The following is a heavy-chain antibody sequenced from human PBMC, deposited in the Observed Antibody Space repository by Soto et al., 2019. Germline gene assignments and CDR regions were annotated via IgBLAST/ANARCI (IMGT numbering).Heavy chain of an antibody. CDR2: INHSGST. CDR3: ARQRPELRAFDI. J-gene: IGHJ3*02. D-gene: IGHD1-7*01. CDR1: GGSFSGYY. Sequence: KSSETLSLTCAVYGGSFSGYYWSWIRQPPGKGLEWIGEINHSGSTNYNPSLKSRVIISVDTSKNQFSLKLSSVTAADTAVYYCARQRPELRAFDIWGQGTMVTVSS. V-gene: IGHV4-34*01.